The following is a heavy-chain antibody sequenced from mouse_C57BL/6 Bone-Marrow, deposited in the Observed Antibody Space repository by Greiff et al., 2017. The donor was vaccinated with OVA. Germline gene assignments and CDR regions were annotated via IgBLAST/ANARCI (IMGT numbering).Heavy chain of an antibody. CDR3: ARRGSSGPAWFAY. J-gene: IGHJ3*01. CDR2: IDPSDSET. CDR1: GYTFTSYW. V-gene: IGHV1-52*01. Sequence: QVQLQQPGAELVKPGASVKVSCKASGYTFTSYWMHWVKQRPIQGLEWIGNIDPSDSETHYNQKFKDKATLTVDKSSSTAYMQLSSLTSEDSAVYYCARRGSSGPAWFAYWGQGTLVTVSA. D-gene: IGHD3-2*02.